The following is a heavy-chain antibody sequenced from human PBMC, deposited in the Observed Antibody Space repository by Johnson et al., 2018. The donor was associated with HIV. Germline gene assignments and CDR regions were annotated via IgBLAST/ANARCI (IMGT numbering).Heavy chain of an antibody. CDR3: AKDSRAAGNAFDI. D-gene: IGHD6-13*01. CDR1: GFTFDDYA. V-gene: IGHV3-9*01. J-gene: IGHJ3*02. Sequence: VQLVESGGGLVQPGRSLRLSCAASGFTFDDYAMHWVRQAPGKGLEWVSGISWNRGSIGYADSVKGRFTISRDNSKNTLYLQMNSLRAEDTAVYYCAKDSRAAGNAFDIWGQGTMVTVSS. CDR2: ISWNRGSI.